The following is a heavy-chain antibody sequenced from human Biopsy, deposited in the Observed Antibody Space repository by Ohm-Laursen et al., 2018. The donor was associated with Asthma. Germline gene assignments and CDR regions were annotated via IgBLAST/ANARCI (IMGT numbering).Heavy chain of an antibody. V-gene: IGHV3-30*18. D-gene: IGHD1-26*01. Sequence: SLRLSCSAPGFVFRSHAMHWVRQAPGKGLEWVAVISFDGSNKDFADSVKGRFTISRDNSKNTMYLEMNSLRAEDTAVYYCPKDVFPGWELRRGPDYWGQGTLVTVSS. J-gene: IGHJ4*02. CDR1: GFVFRSHA. CDR2: ISFDGSNK. CDR3: PKDVFPGWELRRGPDY.